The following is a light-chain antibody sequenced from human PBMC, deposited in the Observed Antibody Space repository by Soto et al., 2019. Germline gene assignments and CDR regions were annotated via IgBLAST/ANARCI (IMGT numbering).Light chain of an antibody. Sequence: EVVLTQSPATLSLSPGERATLSCRASQAVPSYLAWYQQKPGQAPRRLIYDISNRATGIPARFSGSGSGTAFTLTISSLEPEDVAVYYCHQRNSWPRSTFGQGTKLEIK. CDR2: DIS. CDR1: QAVPSY. V-gene: IGKV3-11*01. J-gene: IGKJ2*02. CDR3: HQRNSWPRST.